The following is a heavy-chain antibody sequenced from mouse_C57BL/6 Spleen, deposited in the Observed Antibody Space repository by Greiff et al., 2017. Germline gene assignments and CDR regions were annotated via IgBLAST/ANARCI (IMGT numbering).Heavy chain of an antibody. J-gene: IGHJ4*01. V-gene: IGHV1-42*01. Sequence: VQLQQSGPELVKPGASVKISCKASGYSFTGYYMNWVKQSPEKSLEWIGEINPSTGGTTYNQKFKAKATLTVDKSSSTAYMQLKSLTSEDSAVYDCARSPGYYPGYYAMDYWGQGTSVTVSS. D-gene: IGHD2-3*01. CDR3: ARSPGYYPGYYAMDY. CDR2: INPSTGGT. CDR1: GYSFTGYY.